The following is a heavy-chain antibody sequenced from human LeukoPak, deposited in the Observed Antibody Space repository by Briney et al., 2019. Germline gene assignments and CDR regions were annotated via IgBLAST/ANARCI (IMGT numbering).Heavy chain of an antibody. V-gene: IGHV3-48*01. J-gene: IGHJ4*02. D-gene: IGHD3-22*01. Sequence: GGSLRLSCAASGFTFSSYSMNWVRQAPGKGLEWVSYISSSSSTIYYADSVKGRFTISRDNSKNTLYLQMNSLRAEDTAVCYCAKDQWRYYYDSSGYNFDYWGQGTLVTVSS. CDR1: GFTFSSYS. CDR3: AKDQWRYYYDSSGYNFDY. CDR2: ISSSSSTI.